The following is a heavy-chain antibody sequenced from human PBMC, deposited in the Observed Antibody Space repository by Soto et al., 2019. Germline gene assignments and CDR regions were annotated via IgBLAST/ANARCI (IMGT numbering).Heavy chain of an antibody. CDR2: LYYGRSA. D-gene: IGHD3-22*01. Sequence: QVQLQESGPGLVKPSETLSLTCAVSGDSISSYYCMWIRQPPGKGLESIGYLYYGRSANYNPSLKSRVTLSVDTATNQCSLTLSSMTAADTAVYYYALRSMAVVPEYWGQGTLVTVSS. V-gene: IGHV4-59*01. CDR1: GDSISSYY. CDR3: ALRSMAVVPEY. J-gene: IGHJ4*02.